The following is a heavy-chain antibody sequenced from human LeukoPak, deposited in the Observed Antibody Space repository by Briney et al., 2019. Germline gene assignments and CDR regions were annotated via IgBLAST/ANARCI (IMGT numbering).Heavy chain of an antibody. D-gene: IGHD6-19*01. CDR2: ISGSGGST. Sequence: GGSLRLSCAASGFTFSSYAMSWVRLAPGKGLEWVSAISGSGGSTYYADSVKGRFTISRDNAKNSLYLQMDSLRAEDTALYYCARGGNNSGWNAYFDYWGQGSRVTVSS. CDR1: GFTFSSYA. J-gene: IGHJ4*02. V-gene: IGHV3-23*01. CDR3: ARGGNNSGWNAYFDY.